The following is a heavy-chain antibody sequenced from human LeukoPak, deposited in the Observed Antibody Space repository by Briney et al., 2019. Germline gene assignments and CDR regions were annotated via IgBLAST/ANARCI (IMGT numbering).Heavy chain of an antibody. D-gene: IGHD2-15*01. CDR2: ISAYNGNT. CDR3: ATVGPSSSITSAATRGPNWFDP. CDR1: GYTFTSYG. J-gene: IGHJ5*02. V-gene: IGHV1-18*01. Sequence: ASVKVSCKASGYTFTSYGISWVRQAPEQGLEWMGWISAYNGNTNYPQNLQGRVTMTTDTSTSTAYMELRSLRSDDTAVYYCATVGPSSSITSAATRGPNWFDPWGQGTLVTVSS.